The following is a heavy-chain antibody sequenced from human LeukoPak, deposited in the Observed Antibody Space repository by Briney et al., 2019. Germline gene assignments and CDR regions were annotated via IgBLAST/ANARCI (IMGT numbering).Heavy chain of an antibody. CDR2: IYYSGST. J-gene: IGHJ6*03. CDR3: ARGVSRGYSYGRYYMDV. D-gene: IGHD5-18*01. V-gene: IGHV4-59*01. Sequence: SETLSLTCTVSGGSISSYYWSWIRQPPGKGMEWIGYIYYSGSTNNNPSLKSRVTISVDKSKNQISLKLSSVTAADTAVYYCARGVSRGYSYGRYYMDVWGKGTTVTVSS. CDR1: GGSISSYY.